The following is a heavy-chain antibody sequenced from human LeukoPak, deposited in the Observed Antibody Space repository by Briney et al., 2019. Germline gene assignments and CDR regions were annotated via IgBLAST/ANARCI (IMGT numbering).Heavy chain of an antibody. Sequence: HTGGALGLSGAASGFTVSSVAMHWVRQAPGKGLEWVAYIRYDGSNKPYADSVKGRFTISRDSSKNTLYLQTNSMRAQHTAAYYCAKAPGAHDKHFDHWGKGPLVTVSS. J-gene: IGHJ4*02. D-gene: IGHD3-10*01. CDR3: AKAPGAHDKHFDH. CDR2: IRYDGSNK. CDR1: GFTVSSVA. V-gene: IGHV3-30*02.